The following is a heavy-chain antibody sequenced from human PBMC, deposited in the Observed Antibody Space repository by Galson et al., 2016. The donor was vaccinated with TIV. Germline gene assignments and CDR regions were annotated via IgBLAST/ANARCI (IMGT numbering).Heavy chain of an antibody. D-gene: IGHD2-8*02. J-gene: IGHJ6*03. CDR3: ARDREDDDTGPYHYHYMDV. V-gene: IGHV1-2*06. CDR1: GYTFIDYY. Sequence: SVKVSCKASGYTFIDYYMSWVRQAPGQRLEWMGRINPKSGDTNSAQTFQGRVTMTTDTSISTAYMELSSLRSDDSAVYYCARDREDDDTGPYHYHYMDVWGGGTTVTVSS. CDR2: INPKSGDT.